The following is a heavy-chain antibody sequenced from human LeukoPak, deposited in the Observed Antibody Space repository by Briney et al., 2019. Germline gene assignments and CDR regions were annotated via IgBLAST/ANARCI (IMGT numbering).Heavy chain of an antibody. D-gene: IGHD3-9*01. CDR1: GFTFSSYA. CDR3: AKDRYDILTGSPPGWNTPSDY. CDR2: ISGSGGST. V-gene: IGHV3-23*01. Sequence: GRSLRLSCAASGFTFSSYAMSWVRQAPGKGLEWVSAISGSGGSTYYADSVKGRFTISRDNSKNTLYLQMNSLRAEDTAVYYCAKDRYDILTGSPPGWNTPSDYWGQGTLVTVSS. J-gene: IGHJ4*02.